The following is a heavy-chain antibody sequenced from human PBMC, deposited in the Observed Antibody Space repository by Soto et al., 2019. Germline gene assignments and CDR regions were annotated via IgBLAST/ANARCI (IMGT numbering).Heavy chain of an antibody. CDR2: TYYRSKWYN. CDR1: GDSVSSNSAA. J-gene: IGHJ6*03. V-gene: IGHV6-1*01. CDR3: ARVDRPYNWNYVSNWNYYYMDV. D-gene: IGHD1-7*01. Sequence: QSQTLSLTCAISGDSVSSNSAAWNWIRQSPSRGLEWLGRTYYRSKWYNDYAVSVKSRITTNPDTSKNQFSLQLNSVTPEDTAVYYCARVDRPYNWNYVSNWNYYYMDVWGKGTTVTVSS.